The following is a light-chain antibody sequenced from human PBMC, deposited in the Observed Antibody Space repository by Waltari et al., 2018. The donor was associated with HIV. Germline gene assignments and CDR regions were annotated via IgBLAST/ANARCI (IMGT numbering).Light chain of an antibody. CDR3: GTWDSSLSAVV. CDR2: ENK. J-gene: IGLJ2*01. Sequence: QSVLTQPPSVSAAPGQKVTISCSGSSSNIGNNYVSWYQQLPGTAPKLLIYENKKRPSGIPYRFAGSKSGTSATLGITGLQTGDEADYYCGTWDSSLSAVVFGGGTKLTVL. V-gene: IGLV1-51*01. CDR1: SSNIGNNY.